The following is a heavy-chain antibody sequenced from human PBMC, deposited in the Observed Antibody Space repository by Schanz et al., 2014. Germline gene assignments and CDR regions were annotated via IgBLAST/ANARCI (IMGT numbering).Heavy chain of an antibody. D-gene: IGHD2-2*01. Sequence: QVQLVQSGAEVKKPGASVKVSCKASGYTFTSYGISWVRQAPGQGLEWMGWISPYNGNTNYAQKLQGRVTMTADTSTSTAYMELRSLRSDDTALYYCARDTAQSCIGPSCFEYFQHWGQGALVTVSS. V-gene: IGHV1-18*01. CDR2: ISPYNGNT. CDR1: GYTFTSYG. CDR3: ARDTAQSCIGPSCFEYFQH. J-gene: IGHJ1*01.